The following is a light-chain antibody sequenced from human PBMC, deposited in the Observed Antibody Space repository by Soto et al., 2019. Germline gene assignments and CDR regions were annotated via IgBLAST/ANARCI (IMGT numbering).Light chain of an antibody. CDR1: SSDVGGFNY. J-gene: IGLJ1*01. V-gene: IGLV2-14*03. CDR3: NSYTSSSTYV. Sequence: QSVLTQPASVSGSPGQSITISCTGTSSDVGGFNYVSWYQQHPGKAPKLMIYDVTNRPSGVSYRFSGSKSGNTASLTISGLHAEDEADYYCNSYTSSSTYVLGTVTKLTV. CDR2: DVT.